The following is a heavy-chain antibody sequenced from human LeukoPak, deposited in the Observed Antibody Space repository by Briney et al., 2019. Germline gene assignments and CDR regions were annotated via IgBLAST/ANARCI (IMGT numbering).Heavy chain of an antibody. Sequence: PGGSLRLSCAASGLTVDSNDMSWVRQAPGKRLEWVSSISTVSTYTFYSDSVKGRFTISRDNRKNTLYLQMSSLSAEDTAVYYCARDGSGFYYYYYMDVWGRGTAVTVSS. D-gene: IGHD6-25*01. J-gene: IGHJ6*03. CDR2: ISTVSTYT. CDR3: ARDGSGFYYYYYMDV. CDR1: GLTVDSND. V-gene: IGHV3-21*01.